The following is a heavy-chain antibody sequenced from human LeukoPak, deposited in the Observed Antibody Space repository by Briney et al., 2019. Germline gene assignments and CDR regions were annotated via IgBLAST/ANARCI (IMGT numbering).Heavy chain of an antibody. CDR2: IYTSGST. J-gene: IGHJ5*02. Sequence: SQTLSLTCTVSGGSISSGSYYWSWIRQPAGKGLEWIGRIYTSGSTNYNPSLKSRVTISVDTSKNQFSLKLSSVTAADTAVYYCARRAVTPRKWFDPWGQGTLVTVSS. D-gene: IGHD5-18*01. V-gene: IGHV4-61*02. CDR3: ARRAVTPRKWFDP. CDR1: GGSISSGSYY.